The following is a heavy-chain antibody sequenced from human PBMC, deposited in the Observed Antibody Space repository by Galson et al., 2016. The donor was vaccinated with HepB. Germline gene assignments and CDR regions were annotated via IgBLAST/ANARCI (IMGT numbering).Heavy chain of an antibody. D-gene: IGHD2-2*01. Sequence: SLRLSCAASGFSFSGSWMTWVRQAPGKGLEWVANINQHGSEKYYVDSVKGRFTISRDDAKNSVHLQLNSLRGDDTAIYYCARLQAEPADHRGVYFYFKGMDVWGQGTTVTVSS. J-gene: IGHJ6*02. CDR1: GFSFSGSW. CDR3: ARLQAEPADHRGVYFYFKGMDV. V-gene: IGHV3-7*01. CDR2: INQHGSEK.